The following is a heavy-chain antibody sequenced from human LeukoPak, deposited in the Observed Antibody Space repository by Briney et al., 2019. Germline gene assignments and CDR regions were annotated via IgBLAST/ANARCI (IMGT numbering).Heavy chain of an antibody. D-gene: IGHD1-26*01. CDR3: ARSGVVGALKDY. Sequence: GGSPRLSCAASGFTFSSYAMHWVRQAPGKGLEWVAVISYDGSNKYYADSVKGRFTISRDNSKNTLYLQMNSLRAEDTAVYYCARSGVVGALKDYWGQGTLVTVSS. V-gene: IGHV3-30-3*01. CDR1: GFTFSSYA. CDR2: ISYDGSNK. J-gene: IGHJ4*02.